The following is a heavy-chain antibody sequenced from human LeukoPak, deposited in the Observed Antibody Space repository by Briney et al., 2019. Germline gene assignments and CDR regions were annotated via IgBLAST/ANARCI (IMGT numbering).Heavy chain of an antibody. D-gene: IGHD3-22*01. V-gene: IGHV3-33*01. CDR1: GFTFSSYG. Sequence: GGSLRLSCAASGFTFSSYGMHWVRQAPGKGLEWVAVIWYDGSNKYYADSVKGRFTISRDNSKNTLYLQMNSLRAEDTAVYYCARAHPYDSSGYYLWAFDIWGQGTMVTASS. J-gene: IGHJ3*02. CDR2: IWYDGSNK. CDR3: ARAHPYDSSGYYLWAFDI.